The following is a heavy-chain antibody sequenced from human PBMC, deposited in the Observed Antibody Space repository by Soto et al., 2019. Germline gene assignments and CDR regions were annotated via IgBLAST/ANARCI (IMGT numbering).Heavy chain of an antibody. CDR3: ARGPRHCSGGSCYSIDY. CDR2: IRSKRYGGTT. CDR1: GFTFGDHG. V-gene: IGHV3-49*04. D-gene: IGHD2-15*01. Sequence: CKASGFTFGDHGLSWVRQAPGRGLEWVGFIRSKRYGGTTEFAASVKGRFSISRDDSNTIAYLQMNRLQSEDTAVYYCARGPRHCSGGSCYSIDYWGRGTLVTVSS. J-gene: IGHJ4*02.